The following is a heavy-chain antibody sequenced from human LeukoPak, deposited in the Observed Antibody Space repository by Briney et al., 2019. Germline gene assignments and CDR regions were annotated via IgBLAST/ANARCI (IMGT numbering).Heavy chain of an antibody. CDR2: ISGSGGST. Sequence: GGSLRLSCAASGFTFSSYAMSWVRQAPGKGLEWVSVISGSGGSTYYADSVKGRFTISRDNSKNTLYLQMNSLRAEDTAVYYCAKQLGYCSDGSCYFPYWGQGTLVTVSS. V-gene: IGHV3-23*01. D-gene: IGHD2-15*01. J-gene: IGHJ4*02. CDR3: AKQLGYCSDGSCYFPY. CDR1: GFTFSSYA.